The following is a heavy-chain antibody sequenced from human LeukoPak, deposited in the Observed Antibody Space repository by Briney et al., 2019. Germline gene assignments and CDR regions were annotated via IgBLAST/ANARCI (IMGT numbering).Heavy chain of an antibody. CDR2: ISSSSSHI. Sequence: PGGSLRLSCAASGFTFSSYSMNWVRQAPGKGLEWVSSISSSSSHIYYADSVKGRFTISRDNAKNSLYLQMNSLRAEDTAVYYCARRSGSGSPRDYWGQGTLVTVSS. CDR1: GFTFSSYS. CDR3: ARRSGSGSPRDY. J-gene: IGHJ4*02. V-gene: IGHV3-21*01. D-gene: IGHD3-10*01.